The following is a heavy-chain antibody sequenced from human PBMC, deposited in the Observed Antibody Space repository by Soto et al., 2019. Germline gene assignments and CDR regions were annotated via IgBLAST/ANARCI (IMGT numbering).Heavy chain of an antibody. J-gene: IGHJ4*02. V-gene: IGHV3-73*01. CDR1: GFTFSCSA. CDR3: ARGVYDFWSGHPKGLDY. CDR2: IRSKANSYAT. Sequence: PGGSLRLSCAASGFTFSCSAMHWVRQASGKGLEWVGRIRSKANSYATAYAVSVKGKFTISRDDSRNTAYLQMNSLKTEDTAVYYCARGVYDFWSGHPKGLDYWGQGTVVTVSS. D-gene: IGHD3-3*01.